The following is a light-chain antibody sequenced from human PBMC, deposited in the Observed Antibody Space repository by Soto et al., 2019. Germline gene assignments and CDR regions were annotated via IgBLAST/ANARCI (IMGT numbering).Light chain of an antibody. CDR3: QQYYSTPRT. Sequence: DIVMTQSPDSLAVSLGERATINCKSSQSVLYSSNNKNYLAWYQQKPGQPPKLLIYWASTRESGVPDRFSGSGSWTDFTLTISSLQAEDGAVYYCQQYYSTPRTFGQGTKVKIK. V-gene: IGKV4-1*01. J-gene: IGKJ1*01. CDR1: QSVLYSSNNKNY. CDR2: WAS.